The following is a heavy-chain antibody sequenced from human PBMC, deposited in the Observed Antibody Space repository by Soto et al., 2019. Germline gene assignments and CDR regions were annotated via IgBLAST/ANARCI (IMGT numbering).Heavy chain of an antibody. CDR1: GFTFSSYW. Sequence: EVQLVESVGGLVQSGGSLRLSCAASGFTFSSYWMHWVRQAPGKGLVWVSRIKGDGISTNYADSGKGRFTISRDNAKDPVFLQMNGLSADDTAVYYCARGAMGNYYNDYWGQGTLVTVSS. V-gene: IGHV3-74*01. J-gene: IGHJ4*02. D-gene: IGHD3-10*01. CDR3: ARGAMGNYYNDY. CDR2: IKGDGIST.